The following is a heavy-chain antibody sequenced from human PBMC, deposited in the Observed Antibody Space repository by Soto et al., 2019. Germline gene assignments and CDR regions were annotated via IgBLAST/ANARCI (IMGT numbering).Heavy chain of an antibody. D-gene: IGHD6-13*01. J-gene: IGHJ6*03. Sequence: SETLSLTCTVSGGSISSYYWSWIRQPPGRGLEWIGYIYYSGSTNYNPSLKSRVTISVDTSKNQFSLKLSSVTAADTAVYYCATHSSSSVYYYMDVWGKGTTVTVSS. V-gene: IGHV4-59*08. CDR1: GGSISSYY. CDR2: IYYSGST. CDR3: ATHSSSSVYYYMDV.